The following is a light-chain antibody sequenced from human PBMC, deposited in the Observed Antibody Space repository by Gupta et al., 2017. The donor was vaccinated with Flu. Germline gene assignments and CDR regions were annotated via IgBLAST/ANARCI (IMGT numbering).Light chain of an antibody. CDR3: QQDGTSGIT. J-gene: IGKJ5*01. CDR1: ESVNSIY. V-gene: IGKV3-20*01. CDR2: GAS. Sequence: EIVLTQSPGTLSLSPGERVTLSCRASESVNSIYLAWYQQKPGQAPRLLIYGASSRATGIPDRFSGSGSGTDFTLSISRLEPEDFAVYYCQQDGTSGITFGQGTRLEIK.